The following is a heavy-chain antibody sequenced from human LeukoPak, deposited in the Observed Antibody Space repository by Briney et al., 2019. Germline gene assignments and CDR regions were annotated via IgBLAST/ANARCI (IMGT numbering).Heavy chain of an antibody. CDR3: ARDPSLNL. CDR1: GFTFSDHY. Sequence: GGSLRLSCVASGFTFSDHYMDWVRQAPGKGLEWVGRTGNKANSYTTEYAASVKGRFTISRDDSKNSLYLEMNSLKTEDTAVYYCARDPSLNLWGKGTTVTVSS. J-gene: IGHJ6*04. D-gene: IGHD1-14*01. V-gene: IGHV3-72*01. CDR2: TGNKANSYTT.